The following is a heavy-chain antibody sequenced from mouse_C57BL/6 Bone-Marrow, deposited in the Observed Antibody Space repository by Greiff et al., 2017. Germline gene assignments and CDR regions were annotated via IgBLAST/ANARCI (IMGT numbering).Heavy chain of an antibody. V-gene: IGHV1-55*01. J-gene: IGHJ4*01. CDR2: IYPGSGST. CDR1: GYTFTSYW. CDR3: ARGSLSMDY. Sequence: QVQLQQPGAELVKPGASVKMSCKASGYTFTSYWITWVKQRPGQGLEWIGDIYPGSGSTNYNEKFKSKATMTVDTSSSTAYMQLSSLTSEGSAVYYCARGSLSMDYWGPGTSVTVSS. D-gene: IGHD6-2*01.